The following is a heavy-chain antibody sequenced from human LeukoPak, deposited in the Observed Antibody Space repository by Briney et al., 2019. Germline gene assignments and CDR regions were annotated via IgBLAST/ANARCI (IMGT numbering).Heavy chain of an antibody. D-gene: IGHD2-21*02. CDR2: INCDGSST. CDR1: GFTFSSHW. Sequence: GGSLRLSCAASGFTFSSHWMYWVRQAPGKGLVWVSRINCDGSSTNYADSVKGRFTISRDNAKNTLYLQMNSLRAEDTAVFYCVRDLRQCIGGACYAWGQGTLVTVSS. V-gene: IGHV3-74*01. J-gene: IGHJ5*02. CDR3: VRDLRQCIGGACYA.